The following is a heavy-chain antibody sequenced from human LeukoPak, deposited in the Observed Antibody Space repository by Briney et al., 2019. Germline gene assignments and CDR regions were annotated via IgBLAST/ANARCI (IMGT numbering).Heavy chain of an antibody. J-gene: IGHJ3*02. CDR3: ARDYIVVAGPNAFDI. CDR2: IYSGGST. CDR1: GFSFSHAW. D-gene: IGHD2-15*01. Sequence: GGSLRLSCVASGFSFSHAWMSWVRQAPGKGLEWVSVIYSGGSTYYADSVKGRFTISSNISKNTLYLQMNSLRAEDTAVYYCARDYIVVAGPNAFDIWGQGTMVTVSS. V-gene: IGHV3-66*01.